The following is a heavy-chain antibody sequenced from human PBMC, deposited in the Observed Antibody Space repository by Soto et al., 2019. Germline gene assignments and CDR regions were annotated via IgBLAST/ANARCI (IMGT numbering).Heavy chain of an antibody. CDR1: GFTFSSYD. D-gene: IGHD3-22*01. CDR3: ARRAYCYDSSGFHDAFDI. CDR2: ISSNGAST. J-gene: IGHJ3*02. V-gene: IGHV3-64*01. Sequence: GGSLRLSCAAPGFTFSSYDMHWVRQAPGKGLEYVSAISSNGASTKYANSVKGRFTISRDNSKNTLYLQIGSLIAEDMAVYYCARRAYCYDSSGFHDAFDIWGQGTMVTVSS.